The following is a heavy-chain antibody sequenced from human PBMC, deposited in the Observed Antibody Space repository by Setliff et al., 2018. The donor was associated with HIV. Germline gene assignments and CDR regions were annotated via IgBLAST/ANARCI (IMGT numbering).Heavy chain of an antibody. D-gene: IGHD6-13*01. CDR2: ISSSGGTI. V-gene: IGHV3-48*03. CDR3: ARDSSSWYEFYFDC. CDR1: GFTFSRYE. Sequence: PGGSLRLSCAVSGFTFSRYEMNWVRQAPGKGLEWVSYISSSGGTIYYADSVKGRFTISRDNAKNSLYLQMNSLRAEDTAVYYCARDSSSWYEFYFDCWGQGTLVTVSS. J-gene: IGHJ4*02.